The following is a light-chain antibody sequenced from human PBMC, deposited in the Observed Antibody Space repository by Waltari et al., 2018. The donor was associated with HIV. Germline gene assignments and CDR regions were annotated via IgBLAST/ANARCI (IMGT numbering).Light chain of an antibody. CDR2: EVS. CDR1: SSDVGSYNF. CDR3: SSYTSSSTPVV. Sequence: QSALTQPASVSGSPGQSITISCPRTSSDVGSYNFLSWYQTHPGKAPKLMSYEVSNWPSGVSNRFSGSKSGNTSSLTISGLQAEDEADYYCSSYTSSSTPVVFGGGTKLTVL. J-gene: IGLJ2*01. V-gene: IGLV2-14*01.